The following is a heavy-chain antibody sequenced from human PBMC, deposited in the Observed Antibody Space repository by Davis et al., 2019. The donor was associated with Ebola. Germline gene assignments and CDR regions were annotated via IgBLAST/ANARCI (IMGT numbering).Heavy chain of an antibody. CDR2: IKQDGSEK. D-gene: IGHD6-19*01. V-gene: IGHV3-7*01. CDR1: GFTFSSYW. Sequence: GESLKISCAASGFTFSSYWMSWVRQAPGKGLEWVANIKQDGSEKYYVDSVKGRFTISRDNAKNSLYLQMNSLRDEDTAVYYCARGDSSGWSAIWFDPWGQGTLVTVSS. J-gene: IGHJ5*02. CDR3: ARGDSSGWSAIWFDP.